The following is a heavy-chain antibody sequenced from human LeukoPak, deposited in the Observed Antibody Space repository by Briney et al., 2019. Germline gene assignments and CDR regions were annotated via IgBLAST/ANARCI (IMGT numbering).Heavy chain of an antibody. CDR1: GYTFTSYG. Sequence: ASVKVSCKASGYTFTSYGISWVRQAPGQGLEWMGWISAYNGNTNYAQKLQGRVTMTTDTSTSTAYMELRSLRSDDTAVYYCARVAVAGNSLTWFDPWGQGTLVTVSS. CDR3: ARVAVAGNSLTWFDP. J-gene: IGHJ5*02. D-gene: IGHD6-19*01. CDR2: ISAYNGNT. V-gene: IGHV1-18*01.